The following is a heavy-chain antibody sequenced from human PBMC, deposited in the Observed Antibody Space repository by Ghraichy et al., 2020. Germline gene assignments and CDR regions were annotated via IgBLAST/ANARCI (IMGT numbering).Heavy chain of an antibody. CDR2: IIPVFGTV. CDR1: GGTFSNYI. D-gene: IGHD2-15*01. J-gene: IGHJ2*01. V-gene: IGHV1-69*13. Sequence: SVKVSCKASGGTFSNYIISWVRRAPGQGLEWMGGIIPVFGTVNYAQRFQDRVTITADESTNTAYMELSSLRSEDTAIYYCAKVSGIVVVDAATHPDWYFDLWGRGTLVTVSS. CDR3: AKVSGIVVVDAATHPDWYFDL.